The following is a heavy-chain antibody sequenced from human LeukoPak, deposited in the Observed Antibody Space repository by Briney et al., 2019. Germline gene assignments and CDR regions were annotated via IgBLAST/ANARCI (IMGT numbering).Heavy chain of an antibody. D-gene: IGHD3-10*01. CDR3: ARASGSYKQVDY. J-gene: IGHJ4*02. V-gene: IGHV4-34*01. CDR2: INHSGST. CDR1: GGSFSGYY. Sequence: SETLSLTCAVYGGSFSGYYWSWIRQPPGKGLEWIGEINHSGSTNYNPSLKSRVTISVDTSKNQFSLKLSSVTAADTAVYYCARASGSYKQVDYWGQGTLVTVSS.